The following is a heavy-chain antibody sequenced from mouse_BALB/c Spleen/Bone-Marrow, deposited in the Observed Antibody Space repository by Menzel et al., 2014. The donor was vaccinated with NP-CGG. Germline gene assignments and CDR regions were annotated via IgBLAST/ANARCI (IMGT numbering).Heavy chain of an antibody. D-gene: IGHD2-3*01. Sequence: QVQLQQSGPGLVAPSQSLSIPCTVSGFSLXGYGVNWVRQPPGKGLEWLGMIWGDGSTDYNSALKSRLSISEDNSKSQVFLKMNSLQTDDTARYYCARDDGYYFDYWGQGTTLTVSS. CDR2: IWGDGST. CDR1: GFSLXGYG. CDR3: ARDDGYYFDY. J-gene: IGHJ2*01. V-gene: IGHV2-6-7*01.